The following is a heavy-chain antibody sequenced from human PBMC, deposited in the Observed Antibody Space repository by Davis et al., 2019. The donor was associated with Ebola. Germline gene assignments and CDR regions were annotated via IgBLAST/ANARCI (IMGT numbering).Heavy chain of an antibody. CDR3: ARDYVY. CDR2: VYYSGST. J-gene: IGHJ4*02. CDR1: GASVGNGQYY. V-gene: IGHV4-61*01. Sequence: MPSETLSLTCTVSGASVGNGQYYWSWTRQPPGKGLEWIGYVYYSGSTNYNPSLKSRVTISVDTSKNQFSLKLSSVTAADTAVYYCARDYVYWGQGTLVTVSS. D-gene: IGHD3-16*01.